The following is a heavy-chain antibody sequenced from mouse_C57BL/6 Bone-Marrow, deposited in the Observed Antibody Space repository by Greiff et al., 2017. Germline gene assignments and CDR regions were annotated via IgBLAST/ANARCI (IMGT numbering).Heavy chain of an antibody. J-gene: IGHJ3*01. CDR3: ARANWDFAY. Sequence: EVKVVESGGGLVKPGGSLKLSCAASGFTFSSYAMSWVRQTPEKRLEWVATISDGGSYTYYPDNVKGRFTISRDNAKNNLYLQMSHLKSEGTAMYYCARANWDFAYRGQGTLVTVSA. V-gene: IGHV5-4*03. CDR1: GFTFSSYA. CDR2: ISDGGSYT. D-gene: IGHD4-1*01.